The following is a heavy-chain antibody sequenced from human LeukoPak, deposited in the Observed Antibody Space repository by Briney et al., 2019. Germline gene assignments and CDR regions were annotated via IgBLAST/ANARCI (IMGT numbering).Heavy chain of an antibody. J-gene: IGHJ4*02. Sequence: GGSLRLSCAASGFTFSSYAMTWVRQAPGKGLEWVSAISGSGGHTYYADSVKGRFTISRDNSKNSLFLQMNSLRAEDTAVYYCARTSSLTPAPSFDYWGRGTLVTVSS. V-gene: IGHV3-23*01. CDR1: GFTFSSYA. CDR3: ARTSSLTPAPSFDY. CDR2: ISGSGGHT. D-gene: IGHD4-17*01.